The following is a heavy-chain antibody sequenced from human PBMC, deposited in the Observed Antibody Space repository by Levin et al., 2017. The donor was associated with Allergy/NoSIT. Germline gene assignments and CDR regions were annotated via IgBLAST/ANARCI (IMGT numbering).Heavy chain of an antibody. D-gene: IGHD3-10*01. V-gene: IGHV3-23*01. CDR1: GFTFSSYA. CDR2: ISGSGGST. Sequence: GGSLRLSCAASGFTFSSYAMSWVRQAPGKGLEWVSAISGSGGSTYYADSVKGRFTISRDNSKNTLYLQMNSLRAEDTAVYYCAKDSLLWFRELSFDYWGQGTLVTVSS. CDR3: AKDSLLWFRELSFDY. J-gene: IGHJ4*02.